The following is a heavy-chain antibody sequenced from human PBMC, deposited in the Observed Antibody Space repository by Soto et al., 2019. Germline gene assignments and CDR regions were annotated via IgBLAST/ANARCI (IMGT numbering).Heavy chain of an antibody. J-gene: IGHJ4*02. D-gene: IGHD6-13*01. CDR3: AKDQGSSWYEIDY. CDR1: GFTFSNYA. CDR2: ISGSGGST. V-gene: IGHV3-23*01. Sequence: EVQLLESGGGLVQPGGSLRLSCAASGFTFSNYAETWVRQAPAKELEWVSTISGSGGSTYYADSVKGRFTISRDNSKNTLYLQMNSLRAEDTAVYYCAKDQGSSWYEIDYWGQGTLVTVSS.